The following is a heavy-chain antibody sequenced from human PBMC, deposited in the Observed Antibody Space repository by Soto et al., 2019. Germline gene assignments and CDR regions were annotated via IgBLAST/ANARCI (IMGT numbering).Heavy chain of an antibody. V-gene: IGHV4-30-2*01. Sequence: PSETLSLTCAVSGGSISSGGYSWSWIRQPPGKGLEWIGYMYHSGSTYYNPSLKSRVTISIDRSKNQFSLKLSSVTAADTAVYYCARDRTTVTSWFDPWGQGTLVTVSS. J-gene: IGHJ5*02. D-gene: IGHD4-4*01. CDR3: ARDRTTVTSWFDP. CDR2: MYHSGST. CDR1: GGSISSGGYS.